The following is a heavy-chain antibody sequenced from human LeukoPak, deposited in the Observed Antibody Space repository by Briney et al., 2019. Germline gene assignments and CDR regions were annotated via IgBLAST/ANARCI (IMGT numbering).Heavy chain of an antibody. V-gene: IGHV1-2*02. CDR1: GYTFTDHY. CDR2: INPNSGDT. Sequence: ASVKVSCKASGYTFTDHYIHWVRQAPGQGLEWLGLINPNSGDTNYAQKFQGRVTMTSDTSISTAYMELRSLRSDATAVYYCARGAGSSYYYCFDYWGQGTLVTVSS. CDR3: ARGAGSSYYYCFDY. J-gene: IGHJ4*02. D-gene: IGHD3-22*01.